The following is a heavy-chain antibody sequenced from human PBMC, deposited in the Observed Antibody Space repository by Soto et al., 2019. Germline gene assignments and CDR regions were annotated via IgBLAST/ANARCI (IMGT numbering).Heavy chain of an antibody. Sequence: EVQLVESGGGLVKPGGSLRLSCAASGFTFSSYSMNWVRQAPGKGLEWVSSISSSSSYIYYADSVKSRFTISRDNAKNSLYLQMNSVRAEDTAVYYCARDDIAVADYWGQGTLVTVSS. J-gene: IGHJ4*02. CDR2: ISSSSSYI. CDR3: ARDDIAVADY. CDR1: GFTFSSYS. D-gene: IGHD6-19*01. V-gene: IGHV3-21*01.